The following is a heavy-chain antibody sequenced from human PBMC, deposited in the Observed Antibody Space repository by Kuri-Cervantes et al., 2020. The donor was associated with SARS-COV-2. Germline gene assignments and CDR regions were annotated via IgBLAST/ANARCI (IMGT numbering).Heavy chain of an antibody. J-gene: IGHJ6*04. CDR1: GGSFSGYY. CDR2: INHSGST. Sequence: GSLRLSCAVYGGSFSGYYWSWIRQPPGKGLEWIGEINHSGSTNYNPSLKSRVTISVDTPKNQFSLKLSSVTAADTAVYYCARPGGFLDVWGKGTTVTVSS. V-gene: IGHV4-34*01. D-gene: IGHD4-23*01. CDR3: ARPGGFLDV.